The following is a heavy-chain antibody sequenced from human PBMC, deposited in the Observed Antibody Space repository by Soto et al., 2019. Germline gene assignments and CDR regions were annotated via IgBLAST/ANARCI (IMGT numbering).Heavy chain of an antibody. CDR2: ISSSSSYI. J-gene: IGHJ6*03. CDR3: ARDLQYYDFWSGYSHYYYYYYMDV. D-gene: IGHD3-3*01. V-gene: IGHV3-21*01. Sequence: PGGSLRLSCAASGFTFSSYSMNWVRQAPGKGLERVSSISSSSSYIYYADSVKGRFTISRDNAKNSLYLQMNSLRAEDTAVYYCARDLQYYDFWSGYSHYYYYYYMDVWGKGTTVTVS. CDR1: GFTFSSYS.